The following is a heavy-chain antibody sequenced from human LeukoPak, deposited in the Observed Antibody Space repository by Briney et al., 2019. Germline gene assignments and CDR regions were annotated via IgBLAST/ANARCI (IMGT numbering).Heavy chain of an antibody. J-gene: IGHJ4*02. Sequence: GGSLRLSCAASGFTFSSYAMSWVRQAPGKGLEWVSAISGSGGSTYYADSVKGRFTISRDNSKNALYLQMNSLRAEDTAVYYCAEPEGGYYDIRPDWGQGTLVTVSS. V-gene: IGHV3-23*01. CDR3: AEPEGGYYDIRPD. CDR1: GFTFSSYA. D-gene: IGHD3-22*01. CDR2: ISGSGGST.